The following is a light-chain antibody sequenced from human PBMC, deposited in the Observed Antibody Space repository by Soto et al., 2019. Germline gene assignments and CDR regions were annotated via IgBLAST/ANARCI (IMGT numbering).Light chain of an antibody. Sequence: AIQMTQSPSSLSASVGDRVTITCRASQGIRNDLGWYQQKPGKAPKLLIFAASNLQSGVPSRFSGSGSGTNFTLSLNSLQPEDFATYYCQQGYSNPWTFGQGTNVEIK. V-gene: IGKV1-6*01. CDR1: QGIRND. CDR2: AAS. CDR3: QQGYSNPWT. J-gene: IGKJ1*01.